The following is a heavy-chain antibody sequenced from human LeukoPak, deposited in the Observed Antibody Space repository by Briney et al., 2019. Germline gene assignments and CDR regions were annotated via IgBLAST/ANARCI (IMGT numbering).Heavy chain of an antibody. J-gene: IGHJ6*02. CDR2: ISYDGSNK. D-gene: IGHD3-3*01. CDR3: AKDTYYDFWSGYSTFYGMDV. V-gene: IGHV3-30*18. Sequence: GRSLRLPCAASGFTFSSYGMHWVRQAPGKGLEWVAVISYDGSNKYYADSVKGRFTISRDNSKNTLYLQMNSLRAEDTAVYYCAKDTYYDFWSGYSTFYGMDVWGQGTTVTVSS. CDR1: GFTFSSYG.